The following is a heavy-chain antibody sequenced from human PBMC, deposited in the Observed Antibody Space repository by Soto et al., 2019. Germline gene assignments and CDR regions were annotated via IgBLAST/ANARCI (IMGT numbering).Heavy chain of an antibody. V-gene: IGHV4-4*02. Sequence: QVQLLESGPGLVKPSETLSLICTVSRGSIRSSHWWSWVRQPPGKGLERIGEIYHSGSTNLDPSLKSRVTLSVDKSKNQFSLKLTSVTAADTAVYYCARDKATVGGYNLYDPWGQGILVTVSS. CDR3: ARDKATVGGYNLYDP. CDR2: IYHSGST. J-gene: IGHJ5*02. D-gene: IGHD3-16*01. CDR1: RGSIRSSHW.